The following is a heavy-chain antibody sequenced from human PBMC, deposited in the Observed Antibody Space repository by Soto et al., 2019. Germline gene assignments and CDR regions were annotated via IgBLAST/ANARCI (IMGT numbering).Heavy chain of an antibody. CDR3: ARGTYDFWRGSSPHYYYYGMDV. V-gene: IGHV4-31*03. Sequence: KSSETLSLTCTVSGGSISSGGYYWSWIRQHPGKGLEWIGYIYYSGSTYYNPSLKSRVTISVDTSKNQFSLKLRSVTAADTAVYYCARGTYDFWRGSSPHYYYYGMDVWGQGTTVTVSS. CDR1: GGSISSGGYY. D-gene: IGHD3-3*01. J-gene: IGHJ6*02. CDR2: IYYSGST.